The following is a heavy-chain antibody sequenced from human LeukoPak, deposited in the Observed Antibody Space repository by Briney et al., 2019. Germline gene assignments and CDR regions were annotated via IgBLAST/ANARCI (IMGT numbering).Heavy chain of an antibody. J-gene: IGHJ4*02. CDR1: GFTVSNNY. Sequence: GGSLRLSCAASGFTVSNNYMTWVRQAPGKGLEWVSVIHSGGFTYYAASVKGRFTISRHDSKNTLYLQMNSLRTEDTAVYYCASLNWNVDYWGQGTLVTVSS. CDR3: ASLNWNVDY. D-gene: IGHD1-1*01. V-gene: IGHV3-53*04. CDR2: IHSGGFT.